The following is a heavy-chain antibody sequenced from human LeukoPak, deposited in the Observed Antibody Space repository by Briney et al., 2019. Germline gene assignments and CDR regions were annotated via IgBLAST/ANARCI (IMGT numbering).Heavy chain of an antibody. Sequence: ASVKVSCKASGYTFADYYLHWVRQAPGQGLEWVGWINPNNGGTQYAQKFQGRVTLTRDTSISTAYMELSRLTSDDTAVYYCARAKLADCGGDCDQYFQHWGQGTLVTVSS. J-gene: IGHJ1*01. V-gene: IGHV1-2*02. D-gene: IGHD2-21*02. CDR1: GYTFADYY. CDR2: INPNNGGT. CDR3: ARAKLADCGGDCDQYFQH.